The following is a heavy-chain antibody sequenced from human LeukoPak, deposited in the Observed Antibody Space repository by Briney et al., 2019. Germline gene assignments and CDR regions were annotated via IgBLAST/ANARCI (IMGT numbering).Heavy chain of an antibody. D-gene: IGHD2-2*01. CDR1: GGTFSSYA. CDR2: IIPIFGTA. CDR3: ARNRPTVPAAIESLGYYYYMDV. Sequence: ASVKVSCKASGGTFSSYAISWVRQAPGQGLEWMGGIIPIFGTANYAQKFQGRVTITTDESTSTAYMELSSLRSEDTAVYYCARNRPTVPAAIESLGYYYYMDVWGKGTTVTVSS. V-gene: IGHV1-69*05. J-gene: IGHJ6*03.